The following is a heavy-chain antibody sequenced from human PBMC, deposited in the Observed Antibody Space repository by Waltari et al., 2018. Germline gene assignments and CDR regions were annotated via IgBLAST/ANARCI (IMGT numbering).Heavy chain of an antibody. CDR2: IKQDGSEK. D-gene: IGHD2-2*02. J-gene: IGHJ4*02. V-gene: IGHV3-7*01. Sequence: MSWVRQAPGKGLEWVANIKQDGSEKYYVDSVKGRFTISRDNAKNSLYLQMNSLRAEDTAVYYCARGSRYCSSTSCYTYPFDYWGQGTLVTVSS. CDR3: ARGSRYCSSTSCYTYPFDY.